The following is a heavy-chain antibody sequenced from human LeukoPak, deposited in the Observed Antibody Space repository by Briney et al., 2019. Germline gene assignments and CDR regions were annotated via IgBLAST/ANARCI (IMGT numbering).Heavy chain of an antibody. CDR1: GDSISYFY. J-gene: IGHJ4*02. CDR3: AREPLWFGELSEYYFDY. Sequence: SETLSLTCSVSGDSISYFYWSWIRQAAGKGLEWIGRIYTSGSTNYNPSLKSRVTMSVDTSKNQFSLKLSSVTAADTAVYYCAREPLWFGELSEYYFDYWGQGTLVTVSS. D-gene: IGHD3-10*01. CDR2: IYTSGST. V-gene: IGHV4-4*07.